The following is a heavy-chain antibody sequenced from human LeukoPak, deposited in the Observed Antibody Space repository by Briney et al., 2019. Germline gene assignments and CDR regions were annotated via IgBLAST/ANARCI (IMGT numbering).Heavy chain of an antibody. CDR1: GYTFTSYD. V-gene: IGHV1-8*01. D-gene: IGHD3-10*01. CDR2: MNPNSGNT. Sequence: ASVKVSCKASGYTFTSYDINWVRQATGQGLEWMGWMNPNSGNTGYAQKFQGRVTMTRNTSISTAYMELSSLRSEDTAVYYCATALTIGGSFDYWGQGTLVTVSS. J-gene: IGHJ4*02. CDR3: ATALTIGGSFDY.